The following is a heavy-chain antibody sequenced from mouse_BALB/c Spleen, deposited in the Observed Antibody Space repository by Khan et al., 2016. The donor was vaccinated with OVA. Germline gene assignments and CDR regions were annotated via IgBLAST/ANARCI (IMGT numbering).Heavy chain of an antibody. J-gene: IGHJ4*01. Sequence: VQLQESGPGLVAPSQSLSITCTISGFSLTNYGVHCARQPLGKVMEWLVVIWSDGSTAYNSALHSRLSISKDNSKSQAFLKMNSLQTDDTAMYYSARQPYYHYYIMDYWGQGTSVTVSS. CDR3: ARQPYYHYYIMDY. CDR1: GFSLTNYG. CDR2: IWSDGST. V-gene: IGHV2-6-1*01. D-gene: IGHD2-10*01.